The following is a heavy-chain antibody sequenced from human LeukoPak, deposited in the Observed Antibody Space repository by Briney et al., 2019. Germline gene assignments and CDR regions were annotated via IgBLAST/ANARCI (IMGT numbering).Heavy chain of an antibody. CDR2: ITSSSGTI. V-gene: IGHV3-48*01. D-gene: IGHD3-10*01. Sequence: GGSLRLSCAASGFTFSRYYMVWVRQPPGKGLEWVSYITSSSGTIYYADSVRGRFTISRDNARNSLFLQMNSLRAEDTAMYYCARVAPGHDIGRGFFDYWGQGTLVTVSS. CDR3: ARVAPGHDIGRGFFDY. J-gene: IGHJ4*02. CDR1: GFTFSRYY.